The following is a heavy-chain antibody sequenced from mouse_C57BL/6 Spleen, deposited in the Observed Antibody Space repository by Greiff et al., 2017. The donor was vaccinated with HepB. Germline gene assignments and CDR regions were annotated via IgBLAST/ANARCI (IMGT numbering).Heavy chain of an antibody. V-gene: IGHV1-76*01. J-gene: IGHJ1*03. Sequence: VQLVESGAELVRPGASVKLSCKASGYTFTDYYINWVKQRPGQGLEWIARIYPGSGNTYYNEKFKGKATLTAEKSSSTAYMQLSSLTSEDSAVYFCARWAITTVVSDWYFDVWGTGTTVTVSS. CDR2: IYPGSGNT. D-gene: IGHD1-1*01. CDR1: GYTFTDYY. CDR3: ARWAITTVVSDWYFDV.